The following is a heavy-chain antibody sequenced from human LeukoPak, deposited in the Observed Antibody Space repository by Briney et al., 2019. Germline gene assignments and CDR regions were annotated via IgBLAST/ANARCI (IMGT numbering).Heavy chain of an antibody. CDR3: AKDLTIFGVVIIIGWNAFDI. D-gene: IGHD3-3*01. Sequence: GGSLRLSCAASGFTFNNYAMSWVRQAPGKGLEWVSALSGNGGSTYYADSVKGRFTISRDNSNNTLQLQMNSLRAEGTAVYYCAKDLTIFGVVIIIGWNAFDIWGQGTMVTVSS. V-gene: IGHV3-23*01. CDR2: LSGNGGST. CDR1: GFTFNNYA. J-gene: IGHJ3*02.